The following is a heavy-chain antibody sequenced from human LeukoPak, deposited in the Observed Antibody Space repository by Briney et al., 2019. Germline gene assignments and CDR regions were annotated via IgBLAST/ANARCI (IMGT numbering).Heavy chain of an antibody. J-gene: IGHJ6*02. CDR1: GFTFSSYG. V-gene: IGHV3-30*03. Sequence: GRSLRLSCAASGFTFSSYGMHWVRQAPGKGLEWVAVISYDGSNKYYADSVKGRFTISRDNSKNTLYLQMNSLRAEDTAVYYYSMDVWGQGTTVTVSS. CDR2: ISYDGSNK. CDR3: SMDV.